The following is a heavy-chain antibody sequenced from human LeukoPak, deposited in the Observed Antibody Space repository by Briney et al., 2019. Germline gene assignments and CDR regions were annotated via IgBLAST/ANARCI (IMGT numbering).Heavy chain of an antibody. V-gene: IGHV1-46*01. CDR2: INPSGGST. D-gene: IGHD4-17*01. J-gene: IGHJ4*02. CDR1: GYTFSNND. CDR3: ARVGDPIDY. Sequence: ASVKVSCKASGYTFSNNDINWVRQATGQGLEWMGIINPSGGSTGYAQKFQGRVTMTRDMSTSTVYMELSSLRSEDTAVYYCARVGDPIDYWGQGTLVTVSS.